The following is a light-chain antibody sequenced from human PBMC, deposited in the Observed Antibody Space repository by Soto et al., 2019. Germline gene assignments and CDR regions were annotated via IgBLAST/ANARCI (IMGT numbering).Light chain of an antibody. J-gene: IGKJ1*01. CDR3: QQYNSYSQT. Sequence: DIQVTQSPSTLSASVGDRVTITCRASQSISSWLAWYQQKPGKAPKLLIYDASSLESGVPLRFSGSGSGTEFTLTITSLQPDDFATYYCQQYNSYSQTFGQGTKVDIK. CDR2: DAS. CDR1: QSISSW. V-gene: IGKV1-5*01.